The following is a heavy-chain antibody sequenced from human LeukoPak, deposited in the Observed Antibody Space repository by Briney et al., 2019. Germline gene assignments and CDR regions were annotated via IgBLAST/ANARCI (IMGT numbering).Heavy chain of an antibody. D-gene: IGHD2-15*01. CDR3: ARGPYCSGGTCYSQYFDY. CDR2: ISAYNANT. J-gene: IGHJ4*02. Sequence: ASVKVSCKASGYTFTSYGISWVRQAPGQGLEWMGWISAYNANTNYAQKLQGRVTMTTDTSTSTAYMELRSLRSDDTAVYYCARGPYCSGGTCYSQYFDYWGQGTLVTVSS. V-gene: IGHV1-18*01. CDR1: GYTFTSYG.